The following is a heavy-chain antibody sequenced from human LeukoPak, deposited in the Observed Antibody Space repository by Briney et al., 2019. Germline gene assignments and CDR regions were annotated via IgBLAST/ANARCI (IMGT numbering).Heavy chain of an antibody. J-gene: IGHJ2*01. CDR2: ISNSGNTT. CDR1: GPGFTTYT. CDR3: AKPLTEWLLPHWYFYL. V-gene: IGHV3-23*01. Sequence: GGSLRLSCAASGPGFTTYTMNWVRQAPGKGLEWVSAISNSGNTTYYTDSVKGRFTISRDNSKNMLYLQMNSLRAEDTAVYYCAKPLTEWLLPHWYFYLWGRGTLVTVSS. D-gene: IGHD3-3*01.